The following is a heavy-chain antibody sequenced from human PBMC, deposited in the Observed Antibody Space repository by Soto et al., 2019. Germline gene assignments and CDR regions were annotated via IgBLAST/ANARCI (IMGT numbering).Heavy chain of an antibody. CDR3: AREQAIPSSSSSRIFDY. J-gene: IGHJ4*02. CDR1: GFTFSSYW. CDR2: IKQDGSEK. Sequence: PGGSLRLSCAASGFTFSSYWMSWVRQAPGKGLEWVANIKQDGSEKYYVDSVKGRFTISRDNAKNSLYLQMNSLRAEDTAVYYCAREQAIPSSSSSRIFDYWGQGTLVTVSS. D-gene: IGHD6-6*01. V-gene: IGHV3-7*01.